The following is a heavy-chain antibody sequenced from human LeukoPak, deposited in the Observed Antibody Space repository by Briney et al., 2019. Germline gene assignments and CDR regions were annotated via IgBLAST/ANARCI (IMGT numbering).Heavy chain of an antibody. J-gene: IGHJ5*02. CDR2: INHSGST. V-gene: IGHV4-34*01. D-gene: IGHD6-19*01. CDR3: ARARVYSSGWYSWFDP. CDR1: GGSFSGYY. Sequence: SETLSLTCAVYGGSFSGYYWSWIRQPPGKGLEWIGEINHSGSTNYNPSLKSRVTISVDTSKNQFSLKLSSVTAADTAVYYCARARVYSSGWYSWFDPWGQGTLVTVSS.